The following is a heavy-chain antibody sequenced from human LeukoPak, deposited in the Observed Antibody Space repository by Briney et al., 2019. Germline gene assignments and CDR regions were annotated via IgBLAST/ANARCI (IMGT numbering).Heavy chain of an antibody. D-gene: IGHD2-21*01. V-gene: IGHV3-11*04. CDR2: ISSSGSTI. Sequence: GGSLRLSCAASGFTFSDYYMSWIRQAPGEGLEWVSYISSSGSTIYYADSVKGRFTISRDNAKNSLYLQMNSLRAEDTAVYYCARRGVVVPMYYFDYWGQGTLVTVSS. CDR1: GFTFSDYY. CDR3: ARRGVVVPMYYFDY. J-gene: IGHJ4*02.